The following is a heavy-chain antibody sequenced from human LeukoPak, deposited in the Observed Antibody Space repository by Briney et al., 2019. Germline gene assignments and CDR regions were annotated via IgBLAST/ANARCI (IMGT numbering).Heavy chain of an antibody. CDR1: GGSISSSNW. V-gene: IGHV4-4*02. D-gene: IGHD3-3*01. Sequence: PSETLSLTCAVSGGSISSSNWWSWVRQPPGKGLEWIGEIYHSGSTNYNPSLKSRVTISVDKSKNQFSLKLSSVTAADTAVYYCARGPKTYYDFWSGYYIGRKNNWFDPWGQGTLVTVSS. CDR3: ARGPKTYYDFWSGYYIGRKNNWFDP. J-gene: IGHJ5*02. CDR2: IYHSGST.